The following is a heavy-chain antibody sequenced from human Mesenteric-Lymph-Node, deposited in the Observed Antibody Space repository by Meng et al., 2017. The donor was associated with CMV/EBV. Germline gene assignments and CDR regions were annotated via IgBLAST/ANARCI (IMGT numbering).Heavy chain of an antibody. V-gene: IGHV1-69*05. D-gene: IGHD3-9*01. CDR2: IIPIFGPA. Sequence: SVKVSCKASGGTFRSHTISWVRQAPGQGLEWVGGIIPIFGPANYAQKFQGRVTITMDESTSTAYMELSSLRSEDTAVYYCARSLRNLDWFYTWFDPWGQGTLVTVSS. CDR3: ARSLRNLDWFYTWFDP. CDR1: GGTFRSHT. J-gene: IGHJ5*02.